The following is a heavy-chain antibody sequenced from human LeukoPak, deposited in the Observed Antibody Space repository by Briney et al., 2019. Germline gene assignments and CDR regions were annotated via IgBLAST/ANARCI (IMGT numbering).Heavy chain of an antibody. CDR1: GFTISSYG. CDR2: IRYDGGNK. D-gene: IGHD1-26*01. J-gene: IGHJ5*02. V-gene: IGHV3-30*02. CDR3: AKSVGPTLLLNWFDT. Sequence: GGSLRLSCAASGFTISSYGVHWVRQAPGKGLAWVAFIRYDGGNKYYADSVKGRFTISRDNSKNTLYLQMDSVRAEDTAIYYCAKSVGPTLLLNWFDTWGRGTLVTVSS.